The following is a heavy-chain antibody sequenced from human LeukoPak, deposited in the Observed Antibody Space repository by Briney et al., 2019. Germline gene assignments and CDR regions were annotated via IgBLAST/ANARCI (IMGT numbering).Heavy chain of an antibody. V-gene: IGHV1-2*02. J-gene: IGHJ5*02. CDR3: ARDGVGIVVVPAEDWFDP. D-gene: IGHD2-2*01. CDR1: RYTFTGYY. CDR2: INPNSGGT. Sequence: ASVKVSCKASRYTFTGYYMHWVRHAPGQGLEWMGWINPNSGGTNYAQKFQGRVTMTRDTSISTAYMELSRLRSDDTAVYYCARDGVGIVVVPAEDWFDPWGQGTLVTVSS.